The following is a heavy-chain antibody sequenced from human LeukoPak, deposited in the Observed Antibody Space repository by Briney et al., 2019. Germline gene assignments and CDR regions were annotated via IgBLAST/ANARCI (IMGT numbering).Heavy chain of an antibody. J-gene: IGHJ4*02. CDR1: GLTFSSYL. D-gene: IGHD2-15*01. CDR3: ATTCLYCSSGACAL. V-gene: IGHV3-7*01. Sequence: GGSLRLSWESAGLTFSSYLMSVVRQAPGKGLWLGANINLGGGTKNYVASVKGRFTVSRDNEENSLYLQMDSLRAGDTAVYYCATTCLYCSSGACALGGQGTLVTVSS. CDR2: INLGGGTK.